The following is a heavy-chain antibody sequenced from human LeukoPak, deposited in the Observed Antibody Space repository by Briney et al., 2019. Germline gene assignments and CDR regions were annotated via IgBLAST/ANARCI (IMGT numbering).Heavy chain of an antibody. J-gene: IGHJ3*02. CDR3: ARDMRGDGFDI. D-gene: IGHD2-2*01. CDR2: IRQDGSEK. Sequence: PGGSLRLSCAASGFTFSSFWMTWVRQAPGKGLEWVANIRQDGSEKYYVDSVEGRFTISRGNAKKSLFLQMNSLRVEDTAVYYCARDMRGDGFDIWGQGTMVTVSS. V-gene: IGHV3-7*04. CDR1: GFTFSSFW.